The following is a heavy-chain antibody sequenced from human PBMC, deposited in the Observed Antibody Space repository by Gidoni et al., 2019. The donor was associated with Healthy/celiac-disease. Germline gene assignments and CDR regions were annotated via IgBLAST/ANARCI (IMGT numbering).Heavy chain of an antibody. CDR2: ISWNRGSI. D-gene: IGHD6-13*01. CDR3: AKDTRPEYTLQQGMDV. Sequence: EVQLVESGGGLVQPGRSLRLSCSASGVTFDDYAMHWVRQAPGKGREWVSGISWNRGSIGYADSVKGRFTISRDNAKTSLYLQMNSLRAEDTALYYCAKDTRPEYTLQQGMDVWGQGTTVTVSS. J-gene: IGHJ6*02. V-gene: IGHV3-9*01. CDR1: GVTFDDYA.